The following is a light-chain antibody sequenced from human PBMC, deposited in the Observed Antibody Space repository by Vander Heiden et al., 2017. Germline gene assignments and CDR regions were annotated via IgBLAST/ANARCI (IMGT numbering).Light chain of an antibody. Sequence: QSALTQPASVSGSPGRSITIPCTGTNNDVGGYTYVSWYKQDPGKAPKLIISEVSKRPSGISNRFSGSKSGNTASLTISGLQAEDEGNYYCTSYTTASTLVFGSGTTVTVL. J-gene: IGLJ1*01. CDR3: TSYTTASTLV. V-gene: IGLV2-14*01. CDR1: NNDVGGYTY. CDR2: EVS.